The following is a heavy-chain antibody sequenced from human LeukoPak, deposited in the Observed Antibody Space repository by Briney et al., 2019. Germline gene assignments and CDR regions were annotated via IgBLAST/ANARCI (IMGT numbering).Heavy chain of an antibody. V-gene: IGHV1-18*01. CDR3: ARVEVGYSYGFGRYYMDV. J-gene: IGHJ6*03. CDR1: GYTFNTYG. Sequence: RASVKVSCKASGYTFNTYGISWVRQAPGQGLEWMGWISAYNGNTNYVQKLQGRVTMTTDTSTSTAYMELRSLRSDDTAVYYCARVEVGYSYGFGRYYMDVWGKGTTVTVSS. D-gene: IGHD5-18*01. CDR2: ISAYNGNT.